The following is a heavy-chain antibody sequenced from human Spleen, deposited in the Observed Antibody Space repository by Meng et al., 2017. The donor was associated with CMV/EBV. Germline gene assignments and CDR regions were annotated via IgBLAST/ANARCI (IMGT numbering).Heavy chain of an antibody. CDR3: GRDMDV. CDR1: GFTFSAYG. J-gene: IGHJ6*02. CDR2: INQDGSEK. V-gene: IGHV3-7*01. Sequence: GGSLRLSCAASGFTFSAYGTHWVRQAPGKALEWVANINQDGSEKNYVASVKGRFTISRDNAKNSMYLQMNSLRADDTAVYYCGRDMDVWGQGTTVTVSS.